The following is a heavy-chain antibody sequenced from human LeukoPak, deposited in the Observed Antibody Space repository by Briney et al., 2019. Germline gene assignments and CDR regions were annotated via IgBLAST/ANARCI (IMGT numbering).Heavy chain of an antibody. Sequence: SETLSLTCTVSGGSISSYYWGWIRQPPGKGLEWIGSIYYSGNTFYNPSLTSRVTISVDTSKNQFSLKMHSVTAADTAVFYCASLIYDSSGYYFDKWGQGTLVTVSS. CDR1: GGSISSYY. D-gene: IGHD3-22*01. J-gene: IGHJ4*02. CDR3: ASLIYDSSGYYFDK. CDR2: IYYSGNT. V-gene: IGHV4-39*01.